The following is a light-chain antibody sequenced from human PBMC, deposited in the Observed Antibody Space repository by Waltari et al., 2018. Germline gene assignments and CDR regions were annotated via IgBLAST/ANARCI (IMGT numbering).Light chain of an antibody. Sequence: EIVMTQSPATLSVSPGERATLSCRASQSVSSNLAWYQQKPGQAPRLLIYGASTRATVIPARFSGSGSGTEFTLTISSLQSEDFAVYYCQQYNNWPVTFGQGTKVEIK. CDR1: QSVSSN. V-gene: IGKV3-15*01. J-gene: IGKJ1*01. CDR2: GAS. CDR3: QQYNNWPVT.